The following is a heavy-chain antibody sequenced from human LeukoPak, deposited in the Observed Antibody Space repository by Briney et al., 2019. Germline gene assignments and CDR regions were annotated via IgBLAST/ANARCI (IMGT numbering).Heavy chain of an antibody. CDR3: ARDLGYCSSTSCYLGV. J-gene: IGHJ3*01. CDR2: INPNSGGT. D-gene: IGHD2-2*01. CDR1: GYTFTGYY. Sequence: ASVKVSCKASGYTFTGYYMHWVRQAPGQGLEWMGWINPNSGGTNYAQKFQGRVTMTRDTSISTAYMELSRLRSDDTAVYYCARDLGYCSSTSCYLGVWGQGTMVTVSS. V-gene: IGHV1-2*02.